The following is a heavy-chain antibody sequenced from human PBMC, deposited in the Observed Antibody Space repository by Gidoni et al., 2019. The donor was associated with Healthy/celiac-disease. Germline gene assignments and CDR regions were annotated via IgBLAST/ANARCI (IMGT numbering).Heavy chain of an antibody. CDR3: ARDRDSLSMGIDY. Sequence: QVQLVESGRGVVQPGRSLSLSSAASGFPFSSYGMHWVRQAPGKGLVWVAVIWYDGSNKYYADSVKGRVTISRDNSKNTLYLQMNSLRAEDTAVYYCARDRDSLSMGIDYWGQGTLVTVSS. CDR1: GFPFSSYG. D-gene: IGHD6-6*01. J-gene: IGHJ4*02. V-gene: IGHV3-33*01. CDR2: IWYDGSNK.